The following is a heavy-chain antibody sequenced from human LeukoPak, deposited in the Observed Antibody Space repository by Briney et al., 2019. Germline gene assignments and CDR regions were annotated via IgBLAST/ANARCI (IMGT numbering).Heavy chain of an antibody. V-gene: IGHV4-59*01. CDR3: ARSAYGDYVSWFDP. CDR2: IYYSGST. CDR1: GGSISSYY. J-gene: IGHJ5*02. D-gene: IGHD4-17*01. Sequence: PSETLSLTCTVSGGSISSYYWSWIRQPPGKGLEWIGYIYYSGSTNYNPSLKSRVTMSVDTSKNQFSLKLSSVTAADTAVYYCARSAYGDYVSWFDPWGQGTLVTVSS.